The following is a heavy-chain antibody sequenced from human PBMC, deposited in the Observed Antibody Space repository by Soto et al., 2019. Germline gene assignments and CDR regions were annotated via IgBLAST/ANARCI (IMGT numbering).Heavy chain of an antibody. CDR1: GFTFSSYA. Sequence: PGGSLRLSWAASGFTFSSYAMSWVRQAPGKGLEWVSAISGSGGSTYYADSVKGRFTISRDNSKNTLYLQMNSLRAEDTAVYYCAKVQSSGWYSYFDYWGQRTLATVSS. V-gene: IGHV3-23*01. D-gene: IGHD6-19*01. CDR2: ISGSGGST. CDR3: AKVQSSGWYSYFDY. J-gene: IGHJ4*02.